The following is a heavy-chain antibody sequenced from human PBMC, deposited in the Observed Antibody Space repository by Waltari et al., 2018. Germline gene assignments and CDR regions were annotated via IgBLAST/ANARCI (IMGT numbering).Heavy chain of an antibody. Sequence: QVQLQQWGAGLLKPSETLSLTCAVYGGSFSSYYWNWLRQPPGKGLEWIGEINQKGATNNNPSIKSRVAMSLDASTNQFSLKLTSVTAADTAVYFCARAPGWTSLARPLDQWGQGTLVTVSS. D-gene: IGHD1-1*01. CDR1: GGSFSSYY. V-gene: IGHV4-34*02. J-gene: IGHJ4*02. CDR3: ARAPGWTSLARPLDQ. CDR2: INQKGAT.